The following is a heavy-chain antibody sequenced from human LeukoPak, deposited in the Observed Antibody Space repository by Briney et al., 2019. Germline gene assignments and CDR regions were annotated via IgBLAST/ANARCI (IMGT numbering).Heavy chain of an antibody. D-gene: IGHD1-26*01. J-gene: IGHJ3*02. CDR2: ISAYTGST. CDR3: ARTVGATGAFDI. V-gene: IGHV1-18*01. CDR1: GYTFINYG. Sequence: ASVKVSCKASGYTFINYGLTWVRQAPGQGFEWMGWISAYTGSTNYAQKLQGRVNMPTDPSTSTAYMELRSLRSDDTVVYYCARTVGATGAFDIWGQGTMVIVSS.